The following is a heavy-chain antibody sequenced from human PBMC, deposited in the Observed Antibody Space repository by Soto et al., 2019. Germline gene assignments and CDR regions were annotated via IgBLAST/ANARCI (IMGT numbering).Heavy chain of an antibody. CDR2: ISYDGSNK. D-gene: IGHD3-9*01. CDR3: AKGLRYFDWLLEFDY. Sequence: GSXRLSCTTSGFTFNTYGMHWVRQAPGKVLEWVVVISYDGSNKYYADSVKGRFTISRDNSKNTLYLQMNSLRAEDTAVYYCAKGLRYFDWLLEFDYWGQGTLVTVSS. V-gene: IGHV3-30*18. J-gene: IGHJ4*02. CDR1: GFTFNTYG.